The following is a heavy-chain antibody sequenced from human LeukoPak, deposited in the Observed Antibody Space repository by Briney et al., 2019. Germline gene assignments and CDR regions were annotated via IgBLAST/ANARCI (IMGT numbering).Heavy chain of an antibody. CDR3: AKDLGYNWNYFDY. D-gene: IGHD1-20*01. CDR2: ISGSGDST. CDR1: GFTFSSYA. Sequence: PGGSLRLSCAASGFTFSSYAMSWVRQAPGKGLEWVSAISGSGDSTYYGDSVKGRFTISRDNSKNTLYLQMNSLRAEDTAVYYCAKDLGYNWNYFDYWGQGTLVTVSS. V-gene: IGHV3-23*01. J-gene: IGHJ4*02.